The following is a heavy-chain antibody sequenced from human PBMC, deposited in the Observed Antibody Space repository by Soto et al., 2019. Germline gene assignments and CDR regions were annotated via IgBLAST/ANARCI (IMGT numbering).Heavy chain of an antibody. CDR2: MNPNSANT. CDR1: RGSYSSDT. J-gene: IGHJ6*03. CDR3: VREGITIFGGYYSYLDV. D-gene: IGHD3-3*01. Sequence: PAKPCSEARRGSYSSDTSNWGQQAKEQGLEWMGWMNPNSANTGYAQKFQGRVTMTRNTSISTAYMELSSLRSEDTAVYYCVREGITIFGGYYSYLDVRGKGTTVTVSS. V-gene: IGHV1-8*02.